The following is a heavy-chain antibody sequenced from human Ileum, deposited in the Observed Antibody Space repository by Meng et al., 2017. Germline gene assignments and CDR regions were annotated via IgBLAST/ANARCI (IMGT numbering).Heavy chain of an antibody. Sequence: QVHAREAGPGLVRPSETRSLICAVSGGSVSSSGYQWGWIRQPPGKGLEWIGYASTNYNPSLKSRVTISVDTSKNQFSLKLTSVTAADTAVYYCARDHWGSLDYWGQGVLVTVSS. J-gene: IGHJ4*02. CDR3: ARDHWGSLDY. CDR1: GGSVSSSGYQ. CDR2: AST. D-gene: IGHD7-27*01. V-gene: IGHV4-61*08.